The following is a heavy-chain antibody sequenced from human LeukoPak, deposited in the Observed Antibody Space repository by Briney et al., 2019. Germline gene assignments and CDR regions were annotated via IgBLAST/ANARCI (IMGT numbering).Heavy chain of an antibody. CDR1: GGSISSGGSY. D-gene: IGHD3-10*01. CDR2: IYYSGST. J-gene: IGHJ4*02. Sequence: SQTLSLTCTVSGGSISSGGSYWSWIRQHPGKGLEWIGYIYYSGSTYYNPSLKSRVTISVDTSKNQFSLKLSSVTAADTAVYYCARVKLYYFDYWGQGTLVTVSS. V-gene: IGHV4-31*03. CDR3: ARVKLYYFDY.